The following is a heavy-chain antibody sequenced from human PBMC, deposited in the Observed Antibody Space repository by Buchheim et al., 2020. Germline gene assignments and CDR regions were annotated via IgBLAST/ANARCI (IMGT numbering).Heavy chain of an antibody. Sequence: EVQLVESGGGLVQPGGSLTLSCAASGFTFSGHWMSWVRQAPGKGLEWVANIKQDGSEKHYVNSVKGRFIISRENAKNSLYLQMNSLRAEDTAAYYCARVRDFVRDKYCFGMDVWGQGTT. CDR1: GFTFSGHW. CDR2: IKQDGSEK. D-gene: IGHD6-6*01. CDR3: ARVRDFVRDKYCFGMDV. J-gene: IGHJ6*02. V-gene: IGHV3-7*04.